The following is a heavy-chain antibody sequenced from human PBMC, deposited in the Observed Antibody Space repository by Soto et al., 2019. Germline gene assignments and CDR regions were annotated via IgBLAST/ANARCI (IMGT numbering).Heavy chain of an antibody. J-gene: IGHJ4*02. CDR2: IYYSGST. V-gene: IGHV4-39*01. CDR1: GDSISSRSYY. Sequence: SETLSLTCSVTGDSISSRSYYWGWIRQPPGKGLEWIGSIYYSGSTYNNPSLRSRVSMSIDTSKDQFSLKLKSVTAADTALYFCARQRTSVVTQAYFDVWGTGSLVTVSS. CDR3: ARQRTSVVTQAYFDV. D-gene: IGHD2-21*02.